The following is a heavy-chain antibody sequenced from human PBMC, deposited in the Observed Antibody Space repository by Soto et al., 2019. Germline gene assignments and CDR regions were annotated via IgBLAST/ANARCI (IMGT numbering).Heavy chain of an antibody. D-gene: IGHD2-2*01. V-gene: IGHV3-23*01. CDR2: ISGSGSTI. Sequence: GGSLRLSCAASGFTFSSYAVSWVRQAPGKGPEWISSISGSGSTIYYADSVKGRFTISRDNSKNTLYLQMSSLRAEDTAVYYCWIYCSSTSCYALDYYYGMDVWGQGTTVTVSS. J-gene: IGHJ6*02. CDR3: WIYCSSTSCYALDYYYGMDV. CDR1: GFTFSSYA.